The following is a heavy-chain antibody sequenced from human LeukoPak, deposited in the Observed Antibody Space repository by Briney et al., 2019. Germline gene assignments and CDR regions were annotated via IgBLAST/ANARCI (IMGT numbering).Heavy chain of an antibody. D-gene: IGHD4-17*01. V-gene: IGHV3-21*01. CDR3: ARGHTAVTRHFDF. J-gene: IGHJ4*02. CDR1: GFTFTTYS. Sequence: GFLRLSCEASGFTFTTYSMTWVRQAPGKGLEWVSIISSGSSAIFSADALKGRFTISRDDAKNLLYLDMNSLRAEDTAVYYCARGHTAVTRHFDFWGQGTLVTVSS. CDR2: ISSGSSAI.